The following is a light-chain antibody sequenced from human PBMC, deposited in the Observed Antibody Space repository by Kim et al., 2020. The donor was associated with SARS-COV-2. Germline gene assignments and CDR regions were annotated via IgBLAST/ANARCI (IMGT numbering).Light chain of an antibody. CDR1: GGHGGEA. J-gene: IGLJ2*01. CDR2: IDRAGSQ. Sequence: ASVKRTCTRIGGHGGEAMAWHQQQPEKGPGYLMKIDRAGSQTEGDGIPDRFSGSSSGAARNLTMSGAQSEDEGDYCCQAWGTGIVVFGGGTKLTVL. V-gene: IGLV4-69*01. CDR3: QAWGTGIVV.